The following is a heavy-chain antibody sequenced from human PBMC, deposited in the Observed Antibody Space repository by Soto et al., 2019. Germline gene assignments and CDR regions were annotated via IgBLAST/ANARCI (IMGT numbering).Heavy chain of an antibody. CDR3: HGYGY. Sequence: GGSLRLSCAASGFIFRNYAMSWVRQAPGKGLECVSAISGSAGSRYYADSVKGRFTISRDISKNTLYLQMNSLRAEDTAVYYCHGYGYWGQGTLVTVSS. D-gene: IGHD5-12*01. CDR2: ISGSAGSR. J-gene: IGHJ4*02. CDR1: GFIFRNYA. V-gene: IGHV3-23*01.